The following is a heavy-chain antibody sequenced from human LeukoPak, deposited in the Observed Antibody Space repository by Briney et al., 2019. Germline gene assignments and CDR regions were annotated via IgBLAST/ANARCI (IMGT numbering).Heavy chain of an antibody. CDR1: GFTFSSYE. J-gene: IGHJ3*02. V-gene: IGHV3-48*03. D-gene: IGHD3-9*01. Sequence: GGSLRLSCAASGFTFSSYEMNWVRQAPGKGLEWVSYISSSGSTIYYAGSVKGRFTISRDNAKNSLYLQMNNLRAEDTAVYYCARRNYDILTGYYSLSGAFDIWGQGTMVTVSS. CDR3: ARRNYDILTGYYSLSGAFDI. CDR2: ISSSGSTI.